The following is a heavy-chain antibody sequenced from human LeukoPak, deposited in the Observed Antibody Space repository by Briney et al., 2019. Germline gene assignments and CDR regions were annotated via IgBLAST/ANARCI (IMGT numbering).Heavy chain of an antibody. CDR3: ARVGVLSSSWLLY. CDR1: GFTFSSYE. D-gene: IGHD6-13*01. Sequence: GGSLRLSCAASGFTFSSYEMNWVRQAPGKGLEWVSSISSGAATIYYADSVKGRFTISRDNAKNSLYLQMNSLRAEDTAVYYCARVGVLSSSWLLYWGQGTLVTVSS. J-gene: IGHJ4*02. V-gene: IGHV3-48*03. CDR2: ISSGAATI.